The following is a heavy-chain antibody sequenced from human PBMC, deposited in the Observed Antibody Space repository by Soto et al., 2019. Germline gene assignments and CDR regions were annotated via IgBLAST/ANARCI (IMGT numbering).Heavy chain of an antibody. CDR1: GGSIRSYY. CDR2: IYYSGST. CDR3: ARNLDYDFWSGSFDP. Sequence: ASGTPSLTRPVSGGSIRSYYLGWIRQPPGKGLEWIGYIYYSGSTNYNPSLKSRVTISVDTSKNQFSLKLSSVTAADTAVYYCARNLDYDFWSGSFDPWGQGTLVTVSS. D-gene: IGHD3-3*01. J-gene: IGHJ5*02. V-gene: IGHV4-59*01.